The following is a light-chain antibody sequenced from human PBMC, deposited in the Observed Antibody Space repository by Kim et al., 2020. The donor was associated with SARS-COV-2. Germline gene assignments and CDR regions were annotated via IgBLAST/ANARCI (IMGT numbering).Light chain of an antibody. J-gene: IGKJ5*01. Sequence: PGERATPSCRASQSVSSSYLAWYQQKPGQAPRLLIYGASSRATGIPDRFSGSGSGTDFTLTISRLEPEDFAVYYCQQYGSSPPVTFGQGTRLEIK. CDR1: QSVSSSY. CDR3: QQYGSSPPVT. V-gene: IGKV3-20*01. CDR2: GAS.